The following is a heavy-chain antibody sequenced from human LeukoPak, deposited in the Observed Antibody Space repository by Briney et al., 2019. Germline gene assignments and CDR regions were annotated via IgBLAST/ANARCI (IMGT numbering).Heavy chain of an antibody. CDR2: IRVGGEI. D-gene: IGHD3-22*01. Sequence: PGGSLRLSCAASGFTFSSYSMNWVRQAPGKGLEWVSGIRVGGEIYYADSVKGRFTISRDNSENTLYLQMDSLRAEDTAVYYCAKFITYHGAFDIWAQGTMVTVSS. V-gene: IGHV3-23*01. CDR3: AKFITYHGAFDI. J-gene: IGHJ3*02. CDR1: GFTFSSYS.